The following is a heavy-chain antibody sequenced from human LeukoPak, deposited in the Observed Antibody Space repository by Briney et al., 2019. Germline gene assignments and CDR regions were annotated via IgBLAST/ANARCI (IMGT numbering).Heavy chain of an antibody. J-gene: IGHJ4*02. D-gene: IGHD6-13*01. CDR2: IYYSGST. V-gene: IGHV4-59*01. Sequence: SETLSLTCTVPGGSISSYYWSWIRQPPGKGLEWIGYIYYSGSTNYNPSLTSRVTISVDTSKNQFYLKLSSVTAADTAVYYCARGTVRSSEYYFDYWGQGTLVTVSS. CDR1: GGSISSYY. CDR3: ARGTVRSSEYYFDY.